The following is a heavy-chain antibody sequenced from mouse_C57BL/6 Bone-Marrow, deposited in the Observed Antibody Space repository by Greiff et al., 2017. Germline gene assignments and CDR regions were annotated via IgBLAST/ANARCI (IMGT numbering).Heavy chain of an antibody. J-gene: IGHJ2*01. Sequence: QVQLQQPGAALVMPGASVKLSCKASGYTFTSYWMHWVKQRPGQGLEWIGEIDPSDSYTNYNQKCKGKSTLTVDKSSSTAYMQLSSLTSEDSAVYYCAREVYYGSSYYFDYWGQGTTLTVSS. CDR2: IDPSDSYT. D-gene: IGHD1-1*01. CDR1: GYTFTSYW. V-gene: IGHV1-69*01. CDR3: AREVYYGSSYYFDY.